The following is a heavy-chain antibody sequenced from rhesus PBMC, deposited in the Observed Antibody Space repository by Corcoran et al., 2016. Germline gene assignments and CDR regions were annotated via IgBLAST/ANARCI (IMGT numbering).Heavy chain of an antibody. CDR1: GYTFTELS. Sequence: EVQLVQSGAEVKKPGASVKVSCKVSGYTFTELSMHWVRQAPGKGLEWMGGVDPVYGEIIHAEKFQGRVTMTEDTSTDTAYMELSSLRSEDTAVYYCASTGYSSGWYSRYFDLWGPGTPITISS. J-gene: IGHJ2*01. CDR2: VDPVYGEI. CDR3: ASTGYSSGWYSRYFDL. V-gene: IGHV1-156*01. D-gene: IGHD6-31*01.